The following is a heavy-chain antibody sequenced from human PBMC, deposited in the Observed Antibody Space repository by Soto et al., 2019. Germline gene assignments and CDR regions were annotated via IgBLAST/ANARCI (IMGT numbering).Heavy chain of an antibody. CDR1: GGSFSGYY. D-gene: IGHD3-16*02. CDR3: ARKPYDYVWGSCRNYYYYGMDV. Sequence: PSETLSLTCAVYGGSFSGYYWSWIRQPPGKGLEWIGEINHSGSTNYNPSLKSRVTISVDTSKNQFSLKLSSVTAADTAVYYCARKPYDYVWGSCRNYYYYGMDVWGQGTTVTVSS. CDR2: INHSGST. J-gene: IGHJ6*02. V-gene: IGHV4-34*01.